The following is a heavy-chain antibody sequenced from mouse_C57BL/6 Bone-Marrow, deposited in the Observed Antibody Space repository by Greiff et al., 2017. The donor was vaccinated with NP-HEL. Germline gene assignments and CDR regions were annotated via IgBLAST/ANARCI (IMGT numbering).Heavy chain of an antibody. CDR2: IYPRSGNT. Sequence: QVQLKESGAELARPGASVKLSCKASGYTFTSYGISWVKQRTGQGLEWIGEIYPRSGNTYYNEKFKGKATLTADKSSSTAYMELRSLTSEDSAVYFCARGDWDEDWYFDVWGTGTTVTVSS. V-gene: IGHV1-81*01. CDR1: GYTFTSYG. D-gene: IGHD4-1*01. J-gene: IGHJ1*03. CDR3: ARGDWDEDWYFDV.